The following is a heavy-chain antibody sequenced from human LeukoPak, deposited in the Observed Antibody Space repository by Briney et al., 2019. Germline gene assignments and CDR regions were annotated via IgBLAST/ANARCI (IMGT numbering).Heavy chain of an antibody. CDR1: GFTFNTYA. CDR3: AREEWYYFDY. V-gene: IGHV3-30-3*01. Sequence: GGSLRLSCVASGFTFNTYAIHWVCQAPGKGLEWVAVISYDGSNKYYEDSVKGRFTISRDNSKNTLYLQMNSLRAEDMAVYYCAREEWYYFDYWGRGTLVTVSS. D-gene: IGHD3-3*01. J-gene: IGHJ4*02. CDR2: ISYDGSNK.